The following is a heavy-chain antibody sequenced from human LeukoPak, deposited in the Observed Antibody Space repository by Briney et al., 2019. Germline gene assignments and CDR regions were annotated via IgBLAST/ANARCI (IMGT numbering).Heavy chain of an antibody. CDR1: GFTFSSYS. Sequence: GGSLRLSCAASGFTFSSYSMNWVRQAPGKGLEWVASTSSSGTYTYHADSVKGRFTISRDDAKNSLYLQMNSLRAEDTAVYYCARARTYDSSGPYYYYYGMDVWGRGTTVTVSS. J-gene: IGHJ6*02. CDR2: TSSSGTYT. V-gene: IGHV3-21*01. CDR3: ARARTYDSSGPYYYYYGMDV. D-gene: IGHD3-22*01.